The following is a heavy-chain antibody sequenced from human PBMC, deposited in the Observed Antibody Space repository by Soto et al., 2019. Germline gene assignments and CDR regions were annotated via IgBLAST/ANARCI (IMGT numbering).Heavy chain of an antibody. D-gene: IGHD2-2*01. CDR3: AHTIVVVPTAHDAFDV. CDR1: EFSLSSIGVG. J-gene: IGHJ3*01. Sequence: QITLKESGPTLVKPTQTLTLTCTFSEFSLSSIGVGVGWIRQPPGKALEWLGILYWDDDKHYSPSLKSRISIAKDTSKDQVVLTLTNMDPVDTATYYCAHTIVVVPTAHDAFDVWGQGTMVTVSS. CDR2: LYWDDDK. V-gene: IGHV2-5*02.